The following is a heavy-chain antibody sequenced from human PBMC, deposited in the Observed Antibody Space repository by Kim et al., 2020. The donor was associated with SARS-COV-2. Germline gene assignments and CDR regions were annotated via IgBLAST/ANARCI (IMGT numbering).Heavy chain of an antibody. Sequence: GGSLRLSCAASGFTFDDYAMHWVRQAPGKGLEWVSGISWNSGSIGYADSVKGRFTISRDNAKNSLYLQMNSLRAEDTALYYCAKDIGGAAAGTFSYYYYGMDVWGQGTTVTVSS. CDR1: GFTFDDYA. J-gene: IGHJ6*02. D-gene: IGHD6-13*01. CDR3: AKDIGGAAAGTFSYYYYGMDV. V-gene: IGHV3-9*01. CDR2: ISWNSGSI.